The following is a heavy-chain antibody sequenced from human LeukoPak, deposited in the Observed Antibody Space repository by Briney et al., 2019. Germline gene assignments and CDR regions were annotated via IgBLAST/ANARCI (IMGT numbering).Heavy chain of an antibody. CDR1: GFTFSSYG. CDR3: ARDEWAAAGTVY. J-gene: IGHJ4*02. V-gene: IGHV3-33*01. D-gene: IGHD6-13*01. Sequence: GGSLRLSCAASGFTFSSYGMHWVRQAPGKGLEWVAVIWYDGSNKYYADSVKGRFTISRDNSKNTLCLQMNSLRAEDTAVYYCARDEWAAAGTVYWGQGTLVTVSS. CDR2: IWYDGSNK.